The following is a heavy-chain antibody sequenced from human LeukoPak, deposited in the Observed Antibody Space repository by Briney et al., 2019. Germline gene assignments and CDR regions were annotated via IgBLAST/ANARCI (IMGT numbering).Heavy chain of an antibody. V-gene: IGHV3-23*01. Sequence: GGSLRLSCAASGFTFSSYAMSWVRQAPGKGLEWVSAISGSGGSTYYADSVKGRFTISRDNSKNTLYLQMNSLRAEDTAVYYCAKSSLVVVTATYYFDYWGQGTLVTVSP. CDR3: AKSSLVVVTATYYFDY. CDR1: GFTFSSYA. CDR2: ISGSGGST. J-gene: IGHJ4*02. D-gene: IGHD2-21*02.